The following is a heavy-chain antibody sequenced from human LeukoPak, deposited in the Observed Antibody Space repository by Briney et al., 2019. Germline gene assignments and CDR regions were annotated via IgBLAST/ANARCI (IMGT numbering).Heavy chain of an antibody. CDR2: IYYSGST. Sequence: SETLSLTCTVSGRSISSRSYYSGWIRQPPGKGLERIGSIYYSGSTYYNPSLKSRVTISVDTSKNQFSLKLSSVTAADTAVYYCARTFRESYYDFWSGYSTLDYWGQGTLVTVSS. D-gene: IGHD3-3*01. CDR1: GRSISSRSYY. J-gene: IGHJ4*02. CDR3: ARTFRESYYDFWSGYSTLDY. V-gene: IGHV4-39*07.